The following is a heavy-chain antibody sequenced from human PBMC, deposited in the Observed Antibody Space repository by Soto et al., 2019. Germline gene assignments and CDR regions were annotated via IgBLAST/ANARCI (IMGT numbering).Heavy chain of an antibody. V-gene: IGHV4-39*01. CDR3: ARQYTSSWSRLEASFDR. J-gene: IGHJ5*02. CDR1: GGSINTRSFY. CDR2: VYYSGST. D-gene: IGHD6-13*01. Sequence: SETLSLTCTVSGGSINTRSFYWAWILHPPGRGLEWIGSVYYSGSTYYNTSLESRVTISRATSKHQFSLGLSSVTAADTATYYCARQYTSSWSRLEASFDRWGQGTLVTVSS.